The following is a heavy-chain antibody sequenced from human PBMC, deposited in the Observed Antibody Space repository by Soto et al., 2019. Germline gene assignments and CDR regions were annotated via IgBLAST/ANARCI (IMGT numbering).Heavy chain of an antibody. CDR3: ARVYSGSYYLFDY. V-gene: IGHV1-3*01. J-gene: IGHJ4*02. Sequence: RASVKVSCKASGYTFTSYAMHWVRQAPGQRLEWMGWINAGNGNTKYSQKFQGRVTSTRDTSASTAYMELSSLRSEDTAVYYCARVYSGSYYLFDYWGQGTLVTVSS. D-gene: IGHD1-26*01. CDR1: GYTFTSYA. CDR2: INAGNGNT.